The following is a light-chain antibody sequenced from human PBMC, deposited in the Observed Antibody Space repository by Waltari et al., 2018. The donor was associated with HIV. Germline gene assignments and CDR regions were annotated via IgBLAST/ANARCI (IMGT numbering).Light chain of an antibody. CDR3: HQYGNSPST. V-gene: IGKV3-20*01. CDR2: GAS. J-gene: IGKJ2*01. Sequence: ELVLTQSPGTLSLSPGERATLSCRASQSVNANFFAWYQQRPGQAPRLLIYGASTRAPGIPDRFSGSWSGTDFTLTISRLEPADFAVYYCHQYGNSPSTFGQGTTLDIK. CDR1: QSVNANF.